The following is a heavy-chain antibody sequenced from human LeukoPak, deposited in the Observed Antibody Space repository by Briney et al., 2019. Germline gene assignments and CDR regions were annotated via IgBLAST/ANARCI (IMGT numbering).Heavy chain of an antibody. J-gene: IGHJ6*02. Sequence: ASVKVSCKASGYTFTGYYMHWVRQAPGQGLEWMGWINPNSGGTNYAQKFQGRVTMTRDTSISTAYMELSRLRSDDTAVYYCAREGIAVAGTGGDYYGMDVWGQGTTVTVSS. CDR1: GYTFTGYY. V-gene: IGHV1-2*02. D-gene: IGHD6-19*01. CDR2: INPNSGGT. CDR3: AREGIAVAGTGGDYYGMDV.